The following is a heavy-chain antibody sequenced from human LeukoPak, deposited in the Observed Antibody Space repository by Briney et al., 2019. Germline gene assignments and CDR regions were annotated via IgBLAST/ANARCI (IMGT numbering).Heavy chain of an antibody. J-gene: IGHJ5*02. CDR1: GGSISSYY. D-gene: IGHD3-16*01. V-gene: IGHV4-59*01. CDR3: ARASGGGDNWFDP. CDR2: IYYSGST. Sequence: SETLSLTCTVSGGSISSYYWSWIRQPPGKGLEWIGYIYYSGSTNYNPSLRSRVTISVDTSKNQFSLKLSSVTAADTAVYYCARASGGGDNWFDPWGQGTLVTVSS.